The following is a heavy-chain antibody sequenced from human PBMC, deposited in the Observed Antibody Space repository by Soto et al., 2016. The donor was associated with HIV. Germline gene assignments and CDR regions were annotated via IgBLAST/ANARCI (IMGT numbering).Heavy chain of an antibody. D-gene: IGHD6-19*01. CDR3: ARDWASSGWYVGRWFDP. J-gene: IGHJ5*02. CDR2: IKQDGSEK. V-gene: IGHV3-7*04. CDR1: GFTFSSYW. Sequence: EVQLVESGGGLVQPGGSLRLSCAASGFTFSSYWMSWVRQAPGKGLEWVANIKQDGSEKYYVDSVKGRFTISRDNAKNSLYLQMNSLRAEDTAVYYCARDWASSGWYVGRWFDPWGQGTLVTVSS.